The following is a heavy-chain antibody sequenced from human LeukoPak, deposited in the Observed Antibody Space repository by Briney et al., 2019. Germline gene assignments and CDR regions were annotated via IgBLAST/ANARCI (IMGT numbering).Heavy chain of an antibody. J-gene: IGHJ4*02. D-gene: IGHD6-13*01. CDR2: IRQDGSEK. V-gene: IGHV3-7*01. CDR3: ARASRWAAAGLFDY. Sequence: GGSLRLSCAASGFTFSSYWMSWVRQAPGKGLEWVANIRQDGSEKYYVDSVKGRFTISRDNAKNSLYLQMNSLRAEDTAVYYCARASRWAAAGLFDYWGQGTLVTVSS. CDR1: GFTFSSYW.